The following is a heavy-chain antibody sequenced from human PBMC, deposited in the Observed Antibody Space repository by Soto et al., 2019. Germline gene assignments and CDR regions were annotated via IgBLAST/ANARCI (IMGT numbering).Heavy chain of an antibody. CDR3: ASQRGGGGY. CDR1: GFTVSNNY. D-gene: IGHD6-25*01. J-gene: IGHJ4*02. V-gene: IGHV3-53*01. Sequence: EVQLVESGGGLIQPGGSLRLSCAVSGFTVSNNYMSWVRQAPGKGLEGVSVIYSGGYTAYGDSVKGRFTISRDNPKNTSFLQMNSLGAAARAVCYGASQRGGGGYWGQGTLVTVSS. CDR2: IYSGGYT.